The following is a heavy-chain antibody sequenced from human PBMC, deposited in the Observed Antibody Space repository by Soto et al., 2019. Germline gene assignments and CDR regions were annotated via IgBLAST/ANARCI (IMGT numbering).Heavy chain of an antibody. D-gene: IGHD3-22*01. J-gene: IGHJ3*02. CDR1: GGSISSYY. CDR3: ARDIRDYYDSSGTNDAFDI. Sequence: NPSETLSLTCTVSGGSISSYYWSWIRQPAGKGLEWIGRIYTSGSTNYNPSLKSRVTMSVDTSKNQFSLKLSSVTAADTAVYYCARDIRDYYDSSGTNDAFDIWGQGTMVTVSS. CDR2: IYTSGST. V-gene: IGHV4-4*07.